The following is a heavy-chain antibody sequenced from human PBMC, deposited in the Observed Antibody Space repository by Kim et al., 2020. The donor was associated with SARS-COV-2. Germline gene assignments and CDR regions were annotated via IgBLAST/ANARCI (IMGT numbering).Heavy chain of an antibody. D-gene: IGHD3-10*01. CDR1: GFTFSSYG. CDR2: IWYDGSNK. Sequence: GGSLRLSCAASGFTFSSYGMHWVRQAPGKGLEWVAVIWYDGSNKYYADSVKGRFTISRDNSKNTLYLQMNSLRAEDTAVYYCARDLVGYYYGSGSYHFYYGMDVWGQGTTVTVSS. J-gene: IGHJ6*02. V-gene: IGHV3-33*01. CDR3: ARDLVGYYYGSGSYHFYYGMDV.